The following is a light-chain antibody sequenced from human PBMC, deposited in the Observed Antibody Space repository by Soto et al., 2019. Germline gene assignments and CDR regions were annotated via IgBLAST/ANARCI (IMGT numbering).Light chain of an antibody. CDR2: GAS. V-gene: IGKV3-20*01. J-gene: IGKJ1*01. CDR3: QQYGSSPWT. Sequence: EIVLTQSPGTLSLSPGDRATLSCWASQSVGSRLAWYQQKPGQAPRLLIYGASSRATGIPDRFSGSGSGTDFTLTISRLEPEDFAVYFCQQYGSSPWTFGQGTKVDIK. CDR1: QSVGSR.